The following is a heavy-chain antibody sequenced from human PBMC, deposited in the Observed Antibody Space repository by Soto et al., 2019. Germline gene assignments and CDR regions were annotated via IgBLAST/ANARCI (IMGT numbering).Heavy chain of an antibody. J-gene: IGHJ4*02. CDR2: ISYDGSNK. V-gene: IGHV3-30-3*01. Sequence: PGGSLRLSCAASGFTFSSYAMHWVRQAPGKGLEWVAVISYDGSNKYYADSVKGRFTISRDNSKNTLYLQMNSLRAEDTAVYYCARSRGRITIFGVVPPTSLFDYWGQGTPVTVSS. D-gene: IGHD3-3*01. CDR1: GFTFSSYA. CDR3: ARSRGRITIFGVVPPTSLFDY.